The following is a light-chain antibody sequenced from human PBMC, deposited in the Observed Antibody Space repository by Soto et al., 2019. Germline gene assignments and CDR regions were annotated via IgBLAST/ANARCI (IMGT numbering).Light chain of an antibody. CDR1: HSVSSSY. V-gene: IGKV3-20*01. CDR3: QQYGSSPPIT. Sequence: EIVLTQSPGTLSLSPGERATLSCRASHSVSSSYLAWYQQKPGQAPRLLIYGASSRATGIPDRFSGSGSGTEFTLTIIRLETEDFAVYYCQQYGSSPPITFGQGTRLEMK. J-gene: IGKJ5*01. CDR2: GAS.